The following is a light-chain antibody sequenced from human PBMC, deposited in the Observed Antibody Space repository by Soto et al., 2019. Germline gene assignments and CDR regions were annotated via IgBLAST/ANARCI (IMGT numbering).Light chain of an antibody. CDR1: TGSIADNY. CDR2: DDS. J-gene: IGLJ3*02. CDR3: QSYDGSNRGV. V-gene: IGLV6-57*01. Sequence: NFMLTQPHSVSESPGKTVTISCTRSTGSIADNYVQWYQQRPGSSPTTVICDDSQRPSGVPDRFSGSIDSSSNAAFLTISGLKTEDEAAYYGQSYDGSNRGVFGGGTKLTVL.